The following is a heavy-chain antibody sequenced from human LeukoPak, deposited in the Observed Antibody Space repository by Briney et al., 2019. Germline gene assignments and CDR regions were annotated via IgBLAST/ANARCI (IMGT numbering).Heavy chain of an antibody. CDR3: ARDRSGYSSGPFGY. Sequence: SETLSLTCTVSGGSISSYYWSWIRQPPGKGLEWIGYIYYSGSTNYNPSLKSRVTISVDTSKNHFSLNLNSVTAADTAVYYCARDRSGYSSGPFGYWGQGTLVTVSS. CDR2: IYYSGST. V-gene: IGHV4-59*01. D-gene: IGHD6-25*01. J-gene: IGHJ4*02. CDR1: GGSISSYY.